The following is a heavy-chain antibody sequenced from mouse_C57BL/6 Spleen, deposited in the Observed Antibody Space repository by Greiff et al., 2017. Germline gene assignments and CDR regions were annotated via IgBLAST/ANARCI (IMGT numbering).Heavy chain of an antibody. J-gene: IGHJ4*01. Sequence: EVMLVESGGDLVKPGGSLKLSCAASGFTFSSYGMSWVRQTPDKRLEWVATISSGGSYTYYPDSVKGRFTISRDNAKNTLYLQMSSLKSEDTAMYYCARHDYGTLYYYAMDYWGQGTSVTVSS. V-gene: IGHV5-6*01. CDR2: ISSGGSYT. D-gene: IGHD1-1*01. CDR1: GFTFSSYG. CDR3: ARHDYGTLYYYAMDY.